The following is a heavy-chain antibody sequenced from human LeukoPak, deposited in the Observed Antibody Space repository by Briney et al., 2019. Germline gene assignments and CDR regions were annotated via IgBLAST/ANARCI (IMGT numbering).Heavy chain of an antibody. CDR2: LSGDSSNT. CDR3: AKEPASSGWFDP. Sequence: GGSLRLSCAASGFIFRDYAMSWVRQAPGKGLEWVSGLSGDSSNTNYAESVKGRFTISRDNSKNTLHLQMNSLRAEDTAVYYCAKEPASSGWFDPWGQGTLVAVSS. J-gene: IGHJ5*02. D-gene: IGHD6-19*01. CDR1: GFIFRDYA. V-gene: IGHV3-23*01.